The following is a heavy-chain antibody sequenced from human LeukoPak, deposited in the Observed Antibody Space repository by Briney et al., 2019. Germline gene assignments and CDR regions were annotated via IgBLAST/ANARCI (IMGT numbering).Heavy chain of an antibody. CDR3: ARVLRDGYKSDYFDY. CDR2: ISHRGDT. V-gene: IGHV4-39*07. D-gene: IGHD5-24*01. CDR1: GGSISSSNYY. Sequence: PSETLSLTCTVSGGSISSSNYYWGWIRQPPGKRLEWIGSISHRGDTYYHPSLRSRVTLLVDTSKNQFSLKLSSVTAADTAVYYCARVLRDGYKSDYFDYWGQGTPVTVSS. J-gene: IGHJ4*02.